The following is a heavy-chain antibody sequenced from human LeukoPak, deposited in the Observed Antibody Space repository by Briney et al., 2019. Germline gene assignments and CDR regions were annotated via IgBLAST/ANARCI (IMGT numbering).Heavy chain of an antibody. Sequence: SETLSLTCAVYGGSFSGYYWSWIRQPPGKGLEWIGEINHSGSTNYNPSLKSRVTISVDTSKNQFSLKLSSVTAADTAVYYCARGRPNRPRIQLWLQIDYWGQGTLVTVSS. CDR3: ARGRPNRPRIQLWLQIDY. CDR2: INHSGST. V-gene: IGHV4-34*01. J-gene: IGHJ4*02. CDR1: GGSFSGYY. D-gene: IGHD5-18*01.